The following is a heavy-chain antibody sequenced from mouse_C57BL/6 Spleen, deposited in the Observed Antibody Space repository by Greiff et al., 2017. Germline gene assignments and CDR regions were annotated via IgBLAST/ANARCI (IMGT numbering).Heavy chain of an antibody. CDR3: ARSGGNYDYYAMDY. Sequence: EVQLQQSGPELVKPGDSVKISCKASGYSFTGYFMNWVMQSNGKSLEWIGRINPYNGDTFYNQKFKGKATLTVDKSSSTAHMELRSLTSEDSAVYYCARSGGNYDYYAMDYWGQGTSVTVSS. CDR1: GYSFTGYF. J-gene: IGHJ4*01. CDR2: INPYNGDT. V-gene: IGHV1-20*01. D-gene: IGHD2-1*01.